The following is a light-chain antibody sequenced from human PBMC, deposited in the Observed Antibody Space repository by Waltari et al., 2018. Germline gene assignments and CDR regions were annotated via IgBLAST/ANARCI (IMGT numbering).Light chain of an antibody. CDR3: AAWDDSLNGPNWV. CDR2: SNN. CDR1: SSNIGRNT. J-gene: IGLJ3*02. V-gene: IGLV1-44*01. Sequence: QSVLTQPPSASGTPGQRVTISCSGSSSNIGRNTVNWYQQLPGTAHKLLIYSNNKRPSGVPDRFSGSKSGTSASLAISGLQSEDEADYYCAAWDDSLNGPNWVFGGGTKLTVL.